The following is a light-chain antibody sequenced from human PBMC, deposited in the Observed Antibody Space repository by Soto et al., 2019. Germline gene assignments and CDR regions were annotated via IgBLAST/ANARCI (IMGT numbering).Light chain of an antibody. CDR2: GAS. CDR1: QSVSSSS. J-gene: IGKJ1*01. V-gene: IGKV3-20*01. Sequence: PGERATLSCKTSQSVSSSSLAWYQQKPGQAPRLLIYGASSRATGIPDRFSGSGSGTDFTLTISRLEPEDFAVYYCQQYGSSSWTFGQGTKVEIK. CDR3: QQYGSSSWT.